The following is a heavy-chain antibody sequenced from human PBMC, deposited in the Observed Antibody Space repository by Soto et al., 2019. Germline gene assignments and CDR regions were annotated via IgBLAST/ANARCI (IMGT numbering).Heavy chain of an antibody. Sequence: QVLLVQSGAEVKKPGSSVKVSCKASGGPFSDYAISWVRQAPGHGREWMGGIVPIFGTGNHAQKFQGRVTVTADDSTSTAYMELSSLRSEDTAVYYCARVLVGATDFDYWGQGTLVTVSS. CDR2: IVPIFGTG. CDR1: GGPFSDYA. CDR3: ARVLVGATDFDY. J-gene: IGHJ4*02. D-gene: IGHD1-26*01. V-gene: IGHV1-69*01.